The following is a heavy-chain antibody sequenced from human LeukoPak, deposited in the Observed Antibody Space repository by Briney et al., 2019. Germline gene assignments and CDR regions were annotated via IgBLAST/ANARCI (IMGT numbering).Heavy chain of an antibody. J-gene: IGHJ3*02. D-gene: IGHD3-16*02. CDR1: GYTFTSNY. CDR2: ISPSGGST. V-gene: IGHV1-46*01. CDR3: ARGVMITFGGVIDLDAFDI. Sequence: ASVKVSCKAFGYTFTSNYMHWVRQAPGQGPEWMGVISPSGGSTTYAQKFQGRVTLTRDMSTSTDYLELSSLRSEDTAVYYCARGVMITFGGVIDLDAFDIWGQGTMVTVSS.